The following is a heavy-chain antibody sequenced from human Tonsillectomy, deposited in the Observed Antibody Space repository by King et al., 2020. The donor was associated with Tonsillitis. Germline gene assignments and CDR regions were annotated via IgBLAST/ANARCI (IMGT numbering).Heavy chain of an antibody. Sequence: VQLVQSGAEVKKPGSSVKVSCKASGGTLSSYTINWVRQAPGQGLEWMGEIIPIFGTANYAQKFQVRVTITADESTNTAYMELSSLRSEDTDVYYCAITMVRGVMVYYYMDVWGKGTTVTVSS. CDR2: IIPIFGTA. D-gene: IGHD3-10*01. J-gene: IGHJ6*03. CDR3: AITMVRGVMVYYYMDV. CDR1: GGTLSSYT. V-gene: IGHV1-69*12.